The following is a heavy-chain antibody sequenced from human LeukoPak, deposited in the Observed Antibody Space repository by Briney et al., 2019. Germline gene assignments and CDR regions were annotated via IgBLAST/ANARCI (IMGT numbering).Heavy chain of an antibody. CDR3: ASVGYCGGDCYSAHFDF. Sequence: GGSLRLSCAASGFTFSSYEMNWVRPAPGKGLEWVSYISSSGSTIYYADSVKGRFTISRDNAQNSLYLQMNSLRAEDTAVYYCASVGYCGGDCYSAHFDFWGQGTLVTVSS. J-gene: IGHJ4*02. V-gene: IGHV3-48*03. CDR1: GFTFSSYE. CDR2: ISSSGSTI. D-gene: IGHD2-21*02.